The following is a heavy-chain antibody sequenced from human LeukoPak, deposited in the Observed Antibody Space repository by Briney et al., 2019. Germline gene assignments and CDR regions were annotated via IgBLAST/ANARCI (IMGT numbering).Heavy chain of an antibody. CDR2: INPNSGGT. V-gene: IGHV1-2*02. Sequence: ASVKVSCKASGYTFTGYYMHWVRQAPRQGLEWMGWINPNSGGTNYAQKFQGRVTMTRDTSISTAYMELSRLRSDDTAVYYCARATGYSRNYFDYWGQGTLVTVSS. D-gene: IGHD6-13*01. J-gene: IGHJ4*02. CDR1: GYTFTGYY. CDR3: ARATGYSRNYFDY.